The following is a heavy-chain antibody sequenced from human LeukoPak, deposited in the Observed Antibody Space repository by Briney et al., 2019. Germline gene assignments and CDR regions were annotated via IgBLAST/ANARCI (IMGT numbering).Heavy chain of an antibody. V-gene: IGHV1-24*01. CDR2: FDPEDGET. CDR1: GYTLTELS. D-gene: IGHD3-3*01. J-gene: IGHJ4*02. CDR3: ATDLEWLKTLDY. Sequence: GASVKVSCKVSGYTLTELSMHWMRQAPGKGLEWMGGFDPEDGETIYAQKFQGRVTMTEDTSTDTAYMELSSLRSEDTAVYYCATDLEWLKTLDYWGQGTLVTVSS.